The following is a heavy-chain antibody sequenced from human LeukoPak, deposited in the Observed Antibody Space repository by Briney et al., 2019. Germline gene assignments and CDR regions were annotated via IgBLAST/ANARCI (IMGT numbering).Heavy chain of an antibody. J-gene: IGHJ6*02. CDR3: ARHSSSWYDNYYYYYGMDV. CDR1: GGSISSYY. Sequence: SETLSLTCTVSGGSISSYYWSWIRQPPGKGLEWIGYIYYSGSTNYNPSLKSRVTISVDTTKNQFSLKLSSVTAADTAVYYCARHSSSWYDNYYYYYGMDVWGQGTTVTVSS. CDR2: IYYSGST. D-gene: IGHD6-13*01. V-gene: IGHV4-59*01.